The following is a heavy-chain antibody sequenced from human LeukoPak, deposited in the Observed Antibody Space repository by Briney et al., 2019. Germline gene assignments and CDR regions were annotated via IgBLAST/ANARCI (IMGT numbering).Heavy chain of an antibody. Sequence: SETLSLTCTVSGGSTSSYYWSWIRQPPGKGLEWIGYTHYSGSTNYNPSLKSRVTISVDTSNNQFSLKLTSVTAADTAVYYCARDTPWGGPNLPDAFDIWGQGTMVTVSS. V-gene: IGHV4-59*01. J-gene: IGHJ3*02. D-gene: IGHD2-15*01. CDR3: ARDTPWGGPNLPDAFDI. CDR2: THYSGST. CDR1: GGSTSSYY.